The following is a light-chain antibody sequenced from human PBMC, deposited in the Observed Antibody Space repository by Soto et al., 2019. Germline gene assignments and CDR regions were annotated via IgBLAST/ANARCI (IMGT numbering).Light chain of an antibody. Sequence: GWTQLACSLSLSQGDRATLSCRASQSFINYLSWYQQKPCQAPRPLIYDASKRATGIPERFSGSGSGTDFTLTISSLEPEDSAVYYCQHRGNWPFGQGTRLEIK. V-gene: IGKV3-11*01. CDR2: DAS. J-gene: IGKJ5*01. CDR3: QHRGNWP. CDR1: QSFINY.